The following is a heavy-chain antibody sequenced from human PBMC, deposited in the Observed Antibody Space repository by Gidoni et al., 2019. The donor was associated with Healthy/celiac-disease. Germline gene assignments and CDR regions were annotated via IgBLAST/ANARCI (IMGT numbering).Heavy chain of an antibody. Sequence: EVQLVESGGGLVQPGGSLRLSCAASGFTFSSSAMSWVRQAPGKGLEWVSAISGSGGSTYYADSVKGRFTISRDNSKNTLYLQMNSLRAEDTAVYYCAKGAGITIFGVVTHSDYWGQGTLVTVSS. J-gene: IGHJ4*02. V-gene: IGHV3-23*04. D-gene: IGHD3-3*01. CDR2: ISGSGGST. CDR1: GFTFSSSA. CDR3: AKGAGITIFGVVTHSDY.